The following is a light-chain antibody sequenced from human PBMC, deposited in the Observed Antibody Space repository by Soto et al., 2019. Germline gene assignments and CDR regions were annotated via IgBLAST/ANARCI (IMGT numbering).Light chain of an antibody. J-gene: IGKJ2*01. V-gene: IGKV1-33*01. CDR1: QDISNY. CDR3: QQYDNLPPYT. CDR2: DAS. Sequence: DIQMTQSPSSLSASVGDRVTITCHASQDISNYLNWYQQKPGKATKLLIYDASNLEIGVPSRYSGSGSRTDFTFTISRLQPEDIATYYCQQYDNLPPYTFGQGTKLEIK.